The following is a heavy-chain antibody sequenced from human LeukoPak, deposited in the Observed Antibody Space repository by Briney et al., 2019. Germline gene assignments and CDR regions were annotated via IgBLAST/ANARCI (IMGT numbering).Heavy chain of an antibody. CDR2: IYPGGSNG. V-gene: IGHV5-51*01. Sequence: GESLKISCKSSGFDFTAYGIAWVRQMPGKGLEWMGNIYPGGSNGRYSPSFQGQVTMSADKSITTVYLQWSSLKASDTAMYYCARHFHSAWFAFWGQGSLVTVSS. CDR1: GFDFTAYG. J-gene: IGHJ4*02. D-gene: IGHD5-18*01. CDR3: ARHFHSAWFAF.